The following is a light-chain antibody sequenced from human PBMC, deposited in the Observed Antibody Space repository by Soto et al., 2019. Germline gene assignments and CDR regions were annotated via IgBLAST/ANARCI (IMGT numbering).Light chain of an antibody. CDR3: QQDNNWPPET. CDR1: QSVSSN. Sequence: EIVMTQSPATLSVSPGERATLSCRASQSVSSNLAWYQQKPGQAPRLLIYGASTRATGIPARFSGSGSGTEFTLTISSLQSEDFAVYYCQQDNNWPPETCGQGTKVEIK. J-gene: IGKJ1*01. CDR2: GAS. V-gene: IGKV3-15*01.